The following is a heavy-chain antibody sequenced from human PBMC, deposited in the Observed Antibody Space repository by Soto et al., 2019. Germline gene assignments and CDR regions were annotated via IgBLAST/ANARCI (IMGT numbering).Heavy chain of an antibody. CDR1: GFTFSSYW. CDR3: ARDLSQGLTYYDFWSGYYRDNWFDP. CDR2: INSDGSST. J-gene: IGHJ5*02. Sequence: GGSLRLSCAASGFTFSSYWMHWVRQAPGKGLVWVSRINSDGSSTSYADSVKGRFTISRDNAKNTLYLQMNSLRAEDTAVYYCARDLSQGLTYYDFWSGYYRDNWFDPWGQGTLVTVSS. D-gene: IGHD3-3*01. V-gene: IGHV3-74*01.